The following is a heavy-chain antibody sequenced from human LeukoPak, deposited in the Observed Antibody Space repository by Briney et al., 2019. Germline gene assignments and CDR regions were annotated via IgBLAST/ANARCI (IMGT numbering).Heavy chain of an antibody. CDR3: ARLGYSDY. CDR1: GGSISSSSYY. J-gene: IGHJ4*02. D-gene: IGHD6-13*01. V-gene: IGHV4-39*01. Sequence: MSSETLSLTCTVSGGSISSSSYYWGWIRQPPGKGLEWIGSIYYSGSTYYNPSLKSRVTISVDTSKNQFSLKLSSVTAADTAVYYCARLGYSDYWGQGTLVTVSS. CDR2: IYYSGST.